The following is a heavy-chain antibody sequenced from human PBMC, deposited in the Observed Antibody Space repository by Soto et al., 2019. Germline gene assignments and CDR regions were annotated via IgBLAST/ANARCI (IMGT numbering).Heavy chain of an antibody. D-gene: IGHD3-10*01. CDR1: GFTFSTYW. Sequence: GGYLRLSCEASGFTFSTYWMHWVRQAPGKGLVWVSRINSDGSSTNYADSVKGRFTISRDNAKNTLYLQMNSLRAEDTAVYYCARGGGTYGSYYYAMDVWGQGTTVTVSS. CDR2: INSDGSST. J-gene: IGHJ6*02. CDR3: ARGGGTYGSYYYAMDV. V-gene: IGHV3-74*01.